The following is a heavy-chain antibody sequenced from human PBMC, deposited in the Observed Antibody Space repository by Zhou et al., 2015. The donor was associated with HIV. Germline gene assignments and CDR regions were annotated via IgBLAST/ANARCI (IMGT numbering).Heavy chain of an antibody. CDR1: GGTFSSYA. D-gene: IGHD3-10*01. CDR2: IIPIFGTA. CDR3: AASVSESGTRAFDI. V-gene: IGHV1-69*01. Sequence: QVQLVQSGAEVKKPGSSVKVSCKASGGTFSSYAISWVRQAPGQGLEWMGGIIPIFGTANYAQKFQGRVTITADESTSTAYMELSSLRSEDTAVYYCAASVSESGTRAFDIWGPKGTNGHRLF. J-gene: IGHJ3*02.